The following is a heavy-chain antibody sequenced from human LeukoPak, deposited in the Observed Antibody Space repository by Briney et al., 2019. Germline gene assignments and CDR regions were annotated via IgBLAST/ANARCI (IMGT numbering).Heavy chain of an antibody. J-gene: IGHJ4*02. CDR2: IKSKTDGGTT. Sequence: GGSPRLSCAASGFTFSNAWMSWVRQAPGKGLEWVGRIKSKTDGGTTDYAAPVKGRFTISRDDSKNTLYLQMNSLKTEDKAVYYCTTFDLLLAAPFDYWGQGTLVTVSS. CDR3: TTFDLLLAAPFDY. D-gene: IGHD6-6*01. CDR1: GFTFSNAW. V-gene: IGHV3-15*01.